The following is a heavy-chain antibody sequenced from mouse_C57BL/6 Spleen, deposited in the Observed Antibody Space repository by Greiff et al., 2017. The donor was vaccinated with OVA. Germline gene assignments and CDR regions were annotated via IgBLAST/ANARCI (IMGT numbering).Heavy chain of an antibody. D-gene: IGHD2-3*01. CDR3: ARDGVIYDGYPPFAY. CDR1: GYTFTDYN. Sequence: EVKLMESGPELVKPGASVKMSCKASGYTFTDYNMHWVKQSHGKSLEWIGYINPNNGGTSYNQKFKGKATLTVNKSSSTAYMELRSLTSEDSAVYYCARDGVIYDGYPPFAYWGQGTLVTVSA. J-gene: IGHJ3*01. V-gene: IGHV1-22*01. CDR2: INPNNGGT.